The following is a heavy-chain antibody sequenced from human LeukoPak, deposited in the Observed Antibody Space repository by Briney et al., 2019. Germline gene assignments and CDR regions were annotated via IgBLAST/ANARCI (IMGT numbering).Heavy chain of an antibody. Sequence: QTGGSLRLSCAASGFTFSSYAMDWVRQAPGKGLEWVSAMTGSGGNTYYADSVKGRFTISRDTSKNTLYLQMNSLRAEDTAVYYCAKARSAVTARLVDYWGQGTLVTVSS. D-gene: IGHD2-21*02. CDR3: AKARSAVTARLVDY. CDR1: GFTFSSYA. CDR2: MTGSGGNT. J-gene: IGHJ4*02. V-gene: IGHV3-23*01.